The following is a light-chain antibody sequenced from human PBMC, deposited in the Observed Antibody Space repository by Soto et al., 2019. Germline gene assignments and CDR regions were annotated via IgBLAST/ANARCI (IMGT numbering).Light chain of an antibody. J-gene: IGLJ2*01. CDR3: QSYDKSLSSTV. CDR2: GNN. V-gene: IGLV1-40*01. CDR1: SSNIGAGYD. Sequence: QSVLTQPPSVSGAPGQRVTISCTGSSSNIGAGYDVHWYQHLPATAPKLLIYGNNNRPSGVPDRFSGSKSGTSASLAITGLQAEAEADFYCQSYDKSLSSTVFGGGTKLTVL.